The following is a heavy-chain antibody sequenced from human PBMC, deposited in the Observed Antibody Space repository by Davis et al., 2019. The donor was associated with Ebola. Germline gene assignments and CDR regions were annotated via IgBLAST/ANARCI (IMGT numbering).Heavy chain of an antibody. CDR1: GFTFSSYD. J-gene: IGHJ3*02. CDR3: ARDRSGGAFDI. CDR2: VRTGYTANI. Sequence: PGGSLRLSCAASGFTFSSYDMNWVRQAPGKGLEWVSFVRTGYTANIYYADSVKGRFTASRDNAKNSLYLQMNGLRDDDTAVYYCARDRSGGAFDIWGQGTMVTVSS. V-gene: IGHV3-48*02. D-gene: IGHD1-26*01.